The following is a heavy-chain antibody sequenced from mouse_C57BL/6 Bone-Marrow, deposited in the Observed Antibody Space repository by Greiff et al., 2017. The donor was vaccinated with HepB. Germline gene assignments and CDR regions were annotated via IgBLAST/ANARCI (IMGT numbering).Heavy chain of an antibody. D-gene: IGHD2-5*01. CDR2: IYPRSGNT. CDR1: GYTFTSYG. V-gene: IGHV1-81*01. J-gene: IGHJ2*01. CDR3: ARSGYSNYVRDY. Sequence: QVQLQQSGAELARPGASVKLSCKASGYTFTSYGISWVKQRTGQGLEWIGEIYPRSGNTYYNEKFKGKATLTADKSSSTAYMELRSLTSEDSAVYFCARSGYSNYVRDYWGQGTTLTVSS.